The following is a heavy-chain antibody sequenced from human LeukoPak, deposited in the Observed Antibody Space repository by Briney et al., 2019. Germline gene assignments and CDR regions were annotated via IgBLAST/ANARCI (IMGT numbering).Heavy chain of an antibody. CDR3: ASIAGGAATEYYFDY. CDR1: GDTFSSYA. D-gene: IGHD1-26*01. J-gene: IGHJ4*02. CDR2: IIPIFGTA. V-gene: IGHV1-69*05. Sequence: ASVKVSCKASGDTFSSYAISWVREAPGQGLEWMGGIIPIFGTANYAQKFQGRVTITTDASTSTAYMELSSLRSEDTAVYYCASIAGGAATEYYFDYWGQGTLVIVSS.